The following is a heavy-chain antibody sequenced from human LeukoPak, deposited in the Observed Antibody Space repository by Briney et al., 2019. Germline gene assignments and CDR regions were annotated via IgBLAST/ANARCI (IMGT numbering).Heavy chain of an antibody. Sequence: SETLSLTCDVSGNSISSGDYWGWIRQSPEKGLEWIGSIYHSGATYDNPSLKSRVSLSVDTSKNQFSLKVTSVTAADTAVYFCARHTEGRFLEWLPSANFDFWGQGTLVTVST. D-gene: IGHD3-3*01. CDR2: IYHSGAT. CDR3: ARHTEGRFLEWLPSANFDF. J-gene: IGHJ4*02. V-gene: IGHV4-38-2*01. CDR1: GNSISSGDY.